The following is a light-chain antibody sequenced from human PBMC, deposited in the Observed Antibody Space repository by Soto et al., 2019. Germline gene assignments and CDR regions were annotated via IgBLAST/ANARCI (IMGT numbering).Light chain of an antibody. CDR2: DAS. CDR3: QQYGRSPWT. J-gene: IGKJ1*01. V-gene: IGKV3-11*01. CDR1: QSVSFY. Sequence: EIVLTQSPATLSSSPGERATLSCRASQSVSFYFAWYQQKPGQAPRLLIYDASYRAPGIPARFSGSGSGTDFTLTISRLEPADFAVYYCQQYGRSPWTFGQGTKVDIK.